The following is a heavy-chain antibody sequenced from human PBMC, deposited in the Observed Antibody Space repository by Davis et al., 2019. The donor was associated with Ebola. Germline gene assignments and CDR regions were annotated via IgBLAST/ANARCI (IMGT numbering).Heavy chain of an antibody. V-gene: IGHV1-18*01. D-gene: IGHD5-12*01. CDR1: GYTFTSYG. CDR3: ARVRYSGYEPLAFDI. CDR2: ISAYNGNT. Sequence: ASVKVSCKASGYTFTSYGISWVRQAPGQGLEWMGWISAYNGNTNYAQKLQGRVTMTTDTSTSTAYMELSSLRSEDTAVYYCARVRYSGYEPLAFDIWGQGTMVTVSS. J-gene: IGHJ3*02.